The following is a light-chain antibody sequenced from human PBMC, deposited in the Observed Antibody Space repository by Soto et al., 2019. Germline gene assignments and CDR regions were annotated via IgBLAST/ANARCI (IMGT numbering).Light chain of an antibody. CDR3: QHYGGSYT. CDR1: QSVSSSY. J-gene: IGKJ2*01. V-gene: IGKV3-20*01. Sequence: EIVLRQSPGTLSLSPGDRATLSCRASQSVSSSYLAWYQQKPGQAPRLLIYGASSRATGIPDRFSGSGSGTDFTLTIGRLEPEDFAMYYCQHYGGSYTFGQGTKLEIK. CDR2: GAS.